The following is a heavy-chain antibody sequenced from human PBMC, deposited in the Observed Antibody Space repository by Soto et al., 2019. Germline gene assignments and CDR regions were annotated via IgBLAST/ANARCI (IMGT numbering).Heavy chain of an antibody. Sequence: SETLSLTCTVSGGSISSSSYYWGWIRQPPGKGLEWIGSIYYSGSTYYNPSLTSRVTISVDPYKHQFSLQLSSVTAADTAVYYCARLSKAVAGTNAFDIWGQGTMVTVSS. J-gene: IGHJ3*02. V-gene: IGHV4-39*01. CDR1: GGSISSSSYY. D-gene: IGHD6-19*01. CDR3: ARLSKAVAGTNAFDI. CDR2: IYYSGST.